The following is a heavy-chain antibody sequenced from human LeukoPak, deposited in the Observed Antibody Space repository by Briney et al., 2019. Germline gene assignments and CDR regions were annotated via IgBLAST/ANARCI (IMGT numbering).Heavy chain of an antibody. V-gene: IGHV3-30-3*01. Sequence: GGSLRLSCAASGFTFSSYAMHWVRQAPGKGLEWVAVISYDGSNKYYADSVKGRFTISRDNAKNSLYLQMNSLRAEDMALYYCAKGGGYSYGYLGSYFDYWGQGTLVTVSS. CDR3: AKGGGYSYGYLGSYFDY. CDR2: ISYDGSNK. D-gene: IGHD5-18*01. CDR1: GFTFSSYA. J-gene: IGHJ4*02.